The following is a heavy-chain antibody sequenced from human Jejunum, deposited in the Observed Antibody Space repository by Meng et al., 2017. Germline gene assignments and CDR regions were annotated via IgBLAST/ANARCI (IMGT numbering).Heavy chain of an antibody. CDR2: TYYRSEWQN. CDR1: GDSVSSNRAL. D-gene: IGHD3-10*01. Sequence: QVQLQQSGPGLVKPSQTPSLTCAISGDSVSSNRALWHWVRQSPSRGLEWLGQTYYRSEWQNHYGVSVKSRITINADTSRNQFSLNLNSVTPEDTAVYYCTTWYGEYWGQGTLVTVSS. J-gene: IGHJ4*02. CDR3: TTWYGEY. V-gene: IGHV6-1*01.